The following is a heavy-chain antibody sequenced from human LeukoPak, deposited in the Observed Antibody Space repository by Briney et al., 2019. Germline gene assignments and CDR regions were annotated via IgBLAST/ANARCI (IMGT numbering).Heavy chain of an antibody. D-gene: IGHD1-1*01. V-gene: IGHV4-30-4*01. CDR1: GGSISSGNYY. J-gene: IGHJ4*02. CDR2: IYYSGST. CDR3: ARDFKGMTTIDY. Sequence: SETLSLTYTVSGGSISSGNYYWTWIRQPPGKGLEWIGYIYYSGSTYYNPSLKSRVTISVDTSRNQFSLKLNSVTAADTAVYYCARDFKGMTTIDYWGQGTLVTVSS.